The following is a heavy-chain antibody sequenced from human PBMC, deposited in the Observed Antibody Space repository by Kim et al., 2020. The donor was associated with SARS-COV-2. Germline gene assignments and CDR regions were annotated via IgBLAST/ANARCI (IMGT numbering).Heavy chain of an antibody. D-gene: IGHD6-13*01. CDR2: IYSGGST. Sequence: GGSLRLFCAASGFTVSSNYMSWVRQAPGKGLEWVSVIYSGGSTYYADSVKGRFTISRDNSKNTLYLQMNSLRAEDTAVYYCARGGIAAAGTRSPYYYYGMDVWGQGTTVTVSS. CDR1: GFTVSSNY. V-gene: IGHV3-66*01. J-gene: IGHJ6*02. CDR3: ARGGIAAAGTRSPYYYYGMDV.